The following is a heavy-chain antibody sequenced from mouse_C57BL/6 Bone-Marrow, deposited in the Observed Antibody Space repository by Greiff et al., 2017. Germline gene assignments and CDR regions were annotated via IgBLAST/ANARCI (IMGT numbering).Heavy chain of an antibody. Sequence: VKLQQPGAELVMPGASVKLSCKASGYTFTSYWMHWVKQRPGQGLEWIGEIDPSDSYTNYNQKFKSKSTLTVDKSSSTAYMQLSSLTSEDSAVYYCARFGYYVGYYAMDYWGQGTSVTVSS. CDR2: IDPSDSYT. J-gene: IGHJ4*01. CDR3: ARFGYYVGYYAMDY. CDR1: GYTFTSYW. D-gene: IGHD2-3*01. V-gene: IGHV1-69*01.